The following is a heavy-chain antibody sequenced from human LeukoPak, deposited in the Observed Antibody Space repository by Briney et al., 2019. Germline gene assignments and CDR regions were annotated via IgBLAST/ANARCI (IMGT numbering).Heavy chain of an antibody. CDR2: VRYGGNIK. D-gene: IGHD3-9*01. J-gene: IGHJ4*02. CDR3: AKDLGTEYNIFDY. V-gene: IGHV3-30*02. CDR1: EFTFSAYA. Sequence: PGGSLRLSXATSEFTFSAYAMHWIRQAPGRGLEWVAFVRYGGNIKYYADSVKGRFTISRDNPKNTLYLQMNSLRPEDTAVYYCAKDLGTEYNIFDYWGQGTLVTVSS.